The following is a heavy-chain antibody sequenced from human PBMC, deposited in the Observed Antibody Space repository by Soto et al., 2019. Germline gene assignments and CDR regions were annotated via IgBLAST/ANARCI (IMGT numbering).Heavy chain of an antibody. J-gene: IGHJ2*01. V-gene: IGHV3-33*01. CDR3: AREPGAGPSPLYWYFDL. D-gene: IGHD6-19*01. CDR1: GFTFSSYG. Sequence: QVQLVESGGGVVQPGRSLRLSCAASGFTFSSYGMHWVRQAPGKGLEWVAVIWYDGSNKYYADSVKGRFTISRDNSKNTLYLQMNSLRAEDTAVYYCAREPGAGPSPLYWYFDLWGRGTLVTVSS. CDR2: IWYDGSNK.